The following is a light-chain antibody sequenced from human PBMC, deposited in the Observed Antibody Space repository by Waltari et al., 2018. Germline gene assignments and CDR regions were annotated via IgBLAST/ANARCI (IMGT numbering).Light chain of an antibody. CDR2: GAS. Sequence: DIVMTQSPDSLAVSLGERATINCKSSQSVLDSSNNKNYLAWYQQKRGQPPKRLIYGASTRESGVPDRFSGSGFGTDFTLTISSLQAEDVAVYYCQQYYSTLRRTFGQGTKVEIK. CDR3: QQYYSTLRRT. V-gene: IGKV4-1*01. J-gene: IGKJ1*01. CDR1: QSVLDSSNNKNY.